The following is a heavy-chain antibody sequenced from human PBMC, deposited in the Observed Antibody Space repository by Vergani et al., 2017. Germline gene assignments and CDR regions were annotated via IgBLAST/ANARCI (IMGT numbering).Heavy chain of an antibody. Sequence: QVQLQESGPGLVKPSETLSLTCTVSGGSISSYYWSWIRQPPGKGLEWIGDIYYSGSTHYNPSLKSRVTISVDTSKNQFSLKLSSVTAADTAVYYCARDITIFGGMDVWGQGTTVTVSS. CDR1: GGSISSYY. CDR3: ARDITIFGGMDV. CDR2: IYYSGST. D-gene: IGHD3-3*01. V-gene: IGHV4-59*01. J-gene: IGHJ6*02.